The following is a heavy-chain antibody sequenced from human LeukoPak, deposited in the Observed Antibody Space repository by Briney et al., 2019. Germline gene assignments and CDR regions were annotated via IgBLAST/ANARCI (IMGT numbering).Heavy chain of an antibody. J-gene: IGHJ3*02. D-gene: IGHD1-14*01. V-gene: IGHV3-23*01. Sequence: GGSLRLSCAASGFTFSNYAMNWVRQAPGKGLEWVSSISGSSGNTYYADSVKGRFTISRDNSKNTLYLQMNSLRAEDTAVYYCVKPARTDGFDIWGQGTMVTVSS. CDR2: ISGSSGNT. CDR3: VKPARTDGFDI. CDR1: GFTFSNYA.